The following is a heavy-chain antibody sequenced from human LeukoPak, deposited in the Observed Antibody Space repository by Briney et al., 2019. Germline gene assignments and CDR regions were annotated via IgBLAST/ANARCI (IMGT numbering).Heavy chain of an antibody. V-gene: IGHV1-8*01. CDR3: ARDPPTALASGRPDY. D-gene: IGHD5-18*01. J-gene: IGHJ4*02. CDR1: GYTFTIYD. Sequence: ASVTVSFKASGYTFTIYDINWVRQATGQGREWMGWMNPNSGNTGYAQKFQGRVTMTRNTSISTAYMELSSLRSEDTAVYYCARDPPTALASGRPDYWGQGTLVIVSS. CDR2: MNPNSGNT.